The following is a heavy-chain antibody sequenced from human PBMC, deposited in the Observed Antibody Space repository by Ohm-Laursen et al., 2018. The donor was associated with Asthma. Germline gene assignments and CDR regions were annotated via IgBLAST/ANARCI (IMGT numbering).Heavy chain of an antibody. CDR2: ITTDSATA. D-gene: IGHD1-26*01. V-gene: IGHV3-48*01. Sequence: GSLRLSCSASGSTFSSYSMSWVRQAPGKGLEWLSYITTDSATAYSADSVRGRFSISRDNAKNSLYLQMNILRAEDTAVYYCATSIEGATAPKYFHHWGQGTRVTVSS. CDR3: ATSIEGATAPKYFHH. J-gene: IGHJ1*01. CDR1: GSTFSSYS.